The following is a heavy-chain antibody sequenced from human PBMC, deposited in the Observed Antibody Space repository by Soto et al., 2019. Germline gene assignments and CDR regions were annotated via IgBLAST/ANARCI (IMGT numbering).Heavy chain of an antibody. CDR3: ARGISVIVGVQGDAPDKSSFDY. D-gene: IGHD3-22*01. Sequence: PXETLSLTCAVDVWSFSGHYWSWIRQPPGKGLEWIGEINHTGSTNQNPSLKSRVSISVDTSKNQFFLKLRSVTAADTAVYYCARGISVIVGVQGDAPDKSSFDYWSQGTLVTVSS. CDR1: VWSFSGHY. J-gene: IGHJ4*02. V-gene: IGHV4-34*01. CDR2: INHTGST.